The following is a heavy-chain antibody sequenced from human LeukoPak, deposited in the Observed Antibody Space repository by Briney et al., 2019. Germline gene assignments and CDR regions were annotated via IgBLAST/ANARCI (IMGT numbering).Heavy chain of an antibody. V-gene: IGHV1-3*01. Sequence: ASVKVSCKASGYTFTSYGISWVRQAPGQGLEWMGWINAGNGNTKYSQKFQGRVTITRDTSASTAYMELSSLRSEDTAVYYCARDIVVVPAAKGVRYYYGMDVWGQGTTVTVSS. CDR1: GYTFTSYG. CDR2: INAGNGNT. D-gene: IGHD2-2*01. CDR3: ARDIVVVPAAKGVRYYYGMDV. J-gene: IGHJ6*02.